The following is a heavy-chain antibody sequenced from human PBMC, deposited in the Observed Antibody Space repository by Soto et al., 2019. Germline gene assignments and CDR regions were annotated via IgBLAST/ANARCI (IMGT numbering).Heavy chain of an antibody. CDR2: IYPTGKT. D-gene: IGHD3-16*01. J-gene: IGHJ6*02. CDR3: ARAPPGPAPRWGV. Sequence: SETLSLTCAVFGGSFSGYYWSWIRQAPGKGLEWIGYIYPTGKTYYNPSLKNRATLSIDTSQNQFSLQLTSVTAADTAVYYCARAPPGPAPRWGVWGHGTTVTVSS. CDR1: GGSFSGYY. V-gene: IGHV4-34*01.